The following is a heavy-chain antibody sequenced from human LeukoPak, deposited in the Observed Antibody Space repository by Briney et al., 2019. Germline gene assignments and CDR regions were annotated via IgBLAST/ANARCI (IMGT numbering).Heavy chain of an antibody. CDR2: ISYDGSNK. D-gene: IGHD2-15*01. J-gene: IGHJ6*02. CDR1: GFTFSSYG. CDR3: AKDKPLTYCSGGSCSLYYYYGMDV. Sequence: GGSLRLSCAASGFTFSSYGMHWVRQAPGKGLEWVAVISYDGSNKYYVESVKGGFTISRDNSKNTLYLQMNSLRAEDTAVYYCAKDKPLTYCSGGSCSLYYYYGMDVWGQGTTVTVSS. V-gene: IGHV3-30*18.